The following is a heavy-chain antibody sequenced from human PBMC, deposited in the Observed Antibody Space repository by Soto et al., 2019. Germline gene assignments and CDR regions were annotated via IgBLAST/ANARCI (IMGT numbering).Heavy chain of an antibody. J-gene: IGHJ5*02. CDR1: GFTFSDHY. CDR3: ASEVAGWFDP. D-gene: IGHD2-15*01. CDR2: TRNKANSYTT. V-gene: IGHV3-72*01. Sequence: EVQLVESGGGLVQPGGSLRLSCAASGFTFSDHYMDWVRQAPGKGLEWVGRTRNKANSYTTEYAASVKGRFTISRDDSKNSLYLQMNSLKTEDTAVYYCASEVAGWFDPWGQGTLVTVSS.